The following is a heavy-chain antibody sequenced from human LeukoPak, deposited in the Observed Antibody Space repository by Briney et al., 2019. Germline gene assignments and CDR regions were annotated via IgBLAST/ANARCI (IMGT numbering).Heavy chain of an antibody. CDR3: ARTTMVRGVILRRGHNWFDP. Sequence: GGSLRLSCAASGFTFSSYWMSWVRQAPGKGLEWVANIKQDGSEKYYVDSVKGRFTISRDNAKNSLYLQMNSLRAEDTAVYYCARTTMVRGVILRRGHNWFDPWGQGTLVTVSS. V-gene: IGHV3-7*01. J-gene: IGHJ5*02. CDR2: IKQDGSEK. D-gene: IGHD3-10*01. CDR1: GFTFSSYW.